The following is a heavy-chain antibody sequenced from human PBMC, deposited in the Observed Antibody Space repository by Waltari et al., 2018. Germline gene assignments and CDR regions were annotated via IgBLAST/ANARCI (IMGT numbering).Heavy chain of an antibody. Sequence: QVQLQESGPGLVRPSGTLSLTCTVSFNSFDGYYWSWIRQSPGKGLEWIGYIYYDGNTKYSPSLKSRVTISVDRSKKQFSLMMTSVTAADTAVYYCARRPRGGDIHFDYWGQGILVTVSS. CDR2: IYYDGNT. V-gene: IGHV4-59*08. CDR3: ARRPRGGDIHFDY. D-gene: IGHD3-10*01. J-gene: IGHJ4*02. CDR1: FNSFDGYY.